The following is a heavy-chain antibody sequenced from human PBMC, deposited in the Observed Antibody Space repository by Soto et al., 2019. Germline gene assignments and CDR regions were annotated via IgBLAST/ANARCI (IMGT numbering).Heavy chain of an antibody. CDR3: AKDNTKYSSSWTAVDY. Sequence: GGSLRLSCAATGFTFDDYAMHWVRQAPGKGLEWVSGISWNSGSIGYADSVKGRFTISRDNAKNSLYLQMNSLRAEDTALYYCAKDNTKYSSSWTAVDYWGQGTLVTVSS. CDR2: ISWNSGSI. D-gene: IGHD6-13*01. J-gene: IGHJ4*02. CDR1: GFTFDDYA. V-gene: IGHV3-9*01.